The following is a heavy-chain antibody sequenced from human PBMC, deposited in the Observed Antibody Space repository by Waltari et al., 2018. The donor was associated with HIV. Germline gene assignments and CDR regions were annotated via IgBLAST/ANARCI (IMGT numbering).Heavy chain of an antibody. V-gene: IGHV1-8*01. CDR1: GYTFTSYD. CDR3: ARGEMTTVLYGVRYYGMDV. J-gene: IGHJ6*02. CDR2: MNPNSGNT. D-gene: IGHD4-17*01. Sequence: QVQLVQSGAEVKKPGASVKVSCKASGYTFTSYDINWVRPATGPGLEWMGWMNPNSGNTGYAQKFQGRVTMTRNTSISTAYMELSSLRSEDTAVYYCARGEMTTVLYGVRYYGMDVWGQGTTVTVSS.